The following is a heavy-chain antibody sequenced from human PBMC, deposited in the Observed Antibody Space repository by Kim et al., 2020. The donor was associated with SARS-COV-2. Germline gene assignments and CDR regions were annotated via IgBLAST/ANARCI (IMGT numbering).Heavy chain of an antibody. V-gene: IGHV3-33*01. Sequence: GGSLRLSCAASGFTFSNYLMHWVRQAPGKGLEWVAIVWYDGNRVHYGDSVQGRFTISRDNSKNSLYLQMSGLRAEDTAVYYCARDTQASYDSRNYYHYLDNWGQGTLVTVSS. CDR3: ARDTQASYDSRNYYHYLDN. D-gene: IGHD3-22*01. J-gene: IGHJ4*02. CDR1: GFTFSNYL. CDR2: VWYDGNRV.